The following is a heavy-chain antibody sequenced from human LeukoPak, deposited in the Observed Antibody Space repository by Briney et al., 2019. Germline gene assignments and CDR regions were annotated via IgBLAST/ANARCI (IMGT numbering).Heavy chain of an antibody. CDR1: GGSFSGYY. V-gene: IGHV4-34*01. CDR2: INHSGST. J-gene: IGHJ6*02. Sequence: PSETLSLTCAVYGGSFSGYYWSWIRQPPGKGLEWIGEINHSGSTNYNPSLKSRVTISVDTSKNQLSLKLSSVTAADTAVYYCARGPWYYGMDVWGQGTTVTVSS. CDR3: ARGPWYYGMDV.